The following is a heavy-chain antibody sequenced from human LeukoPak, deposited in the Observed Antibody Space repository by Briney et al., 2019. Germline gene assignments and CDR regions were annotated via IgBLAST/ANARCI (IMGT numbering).Heavy chain of an antibody. J-gene: IGHJ3*02. Sequence: GGPLRLSCAASGFTFSNAWMSWVRQAPGKGLEWVGRIKSKTDGGTTDYAAPVKGRFTISRDDSKNTLYLQMNSLKTEDTAVYYCTTATDCGGDCYSHDAFDIWGQGTMVTVSS. CDR2: IKSKTDGGTT. CDR3: TTATDCGGDCYSHDAFDI. D-gene: IGHD2-21*02. V-gene: IGHV3-15*01. CDR1: GFTFSNAW.